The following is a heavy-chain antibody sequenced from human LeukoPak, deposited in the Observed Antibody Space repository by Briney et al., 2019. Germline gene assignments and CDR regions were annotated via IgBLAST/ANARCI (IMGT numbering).Heavy chain of an antibody. J-gene: IGHJ4*02. CDR1: GYTFTSYY. CDR3: ARSGGSYMFDY. V-gene: IGHV1-46*01. D-gene: IGHD1-26*01. Sequence: GASVKVSCKASGYTFTSYYMHWVRQAPGQGLEWMGIINPSGGGTSYAQKFQGRVTMTRDMSTSTVYMELSSLRSEDTAVYYCARSGGSYMFDYWGQGTLVTVSS. CDR2: INPSGGGT.